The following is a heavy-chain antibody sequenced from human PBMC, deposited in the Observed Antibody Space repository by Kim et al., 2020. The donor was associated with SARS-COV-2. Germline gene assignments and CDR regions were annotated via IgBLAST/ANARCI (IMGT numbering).Heavy chain of an antibody. J-gene: IGHJ4*02. V-gene: IGHV3-15*01. D-gene: IGHD6-6*01. CDR3: TSSGGY. Sequence: KSDGGAIDYAAPVKGRSTVSRDDSKNTLYLQMNSLKTEDTAVYYCTSSGGYWGQGTLVTVSS. CDR2: KSDGGAI.